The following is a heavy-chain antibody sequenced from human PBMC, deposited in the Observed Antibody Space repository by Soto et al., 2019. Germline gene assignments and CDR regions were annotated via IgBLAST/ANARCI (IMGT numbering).Heavy chain of an antibody. CDR1: GFTFSSYA. V-gene: IGHV3-30-3*01. J-gene: IGHJ6*02. Sequence: QVQLVESGGGVVQPGRSLRLSCAASGFTFSSYAMHWVRQAPGKRLEWVAVISYDGSNKYYADSVKGRFTITRDNSKNTLYLQMNSLRAEDTAVYYCARGGSGWYKDGMDVWGQGTTVTVSS. CDR2: ISYDGSNK. CDR3: ARGGSGWYKDGMDV. D-gene: IGHD6-19*01.